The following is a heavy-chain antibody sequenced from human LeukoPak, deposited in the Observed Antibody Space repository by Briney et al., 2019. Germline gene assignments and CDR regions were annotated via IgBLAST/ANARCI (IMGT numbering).Heavy chain of an antibody. Sequence: SETLSLTCTVSGGSISSSSYYWGWIRQPPGKGLEWIGSIYYSGSTYYNPSLKSRVTISVDTSKNQFSLKLSSVTAADTAVYYCARHQSDDHSSSSWYFFDYWGQGTLVTVSS. CDR1: GGSISSSSYY. CDR3: ARHQSDDHSSSSWYFFDY. V-gene: IGHV4-39*01. CDR2: IYYSGST. J-gene: IGHJ4*02. D-gene: IGHD6-13*01.